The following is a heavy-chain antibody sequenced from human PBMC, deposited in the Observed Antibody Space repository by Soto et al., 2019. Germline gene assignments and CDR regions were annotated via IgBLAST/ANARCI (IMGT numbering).Heavy chain of an antibody. CDR1: GGSFSGYY. CDR3: ARGRIQLWLRLSDAFDI. Sequence: ETLSLTCAVYGGSFSGYYWSWIRQPPGKGLEWIGEINHSGSTNYNPSLKSRVTISVDTSKNQFSLKLSSVTAADTAVYYCARGRIQLWLRLSDAFDIWGQGTMVTVSS. J-gene: IGHJ3*02. D-gene: IGHD5-18*01. V-gene: IGHV4-34*01. CDR2: INHSGST.